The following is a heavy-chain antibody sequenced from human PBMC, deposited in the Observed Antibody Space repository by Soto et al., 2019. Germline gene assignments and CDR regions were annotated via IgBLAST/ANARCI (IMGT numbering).Heavy chain of an antibody. D-gene: IGHD6-6*01. J-gene: IGHJ3*02. Sequence: SETLSLTCTVSGGSISSYYWSWIRQPPGKGLEWIGYIYYSGSTNYNPSLKSRVTISVDTSKNQFSLKLSSVTAADTAVYYCARLSRAARPFAFDIWGQGTMVTV. V-gene: IGHV4-59*08. CDR1: GGSISSYY. CDR2: IYYSGST. CDR3: ARLSRAARPFAFDI.